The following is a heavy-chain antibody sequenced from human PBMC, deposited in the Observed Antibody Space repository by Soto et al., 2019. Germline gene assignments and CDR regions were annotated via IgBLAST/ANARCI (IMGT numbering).Heavy chain of an antibody. V-gene: IGHV4-4*02. CDR3: AIVNLGQIAAAGTSQYYGMDV. J-gene: IGHJ6*02. CDR2: IYHSGST. D-gene: IGHD6-13*01. CDR1: GGSISSSNW. Sequence: PSETLSLTCAVSGGSISSSNWWSWVRQPPGKGLEWIGEIYHSGSTNYNPSLKSRVTISVDKSKTQFPLKLSSVTAADTAVYYCAIVNLGQIAAAGTSQYYGMDVWGQGTTVTVS.